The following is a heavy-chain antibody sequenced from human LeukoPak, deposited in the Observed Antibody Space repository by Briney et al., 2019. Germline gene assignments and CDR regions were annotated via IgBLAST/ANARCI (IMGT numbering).Heavy chain of an antibody. D-gene: IGHD3-22*01. V-gene: IGHV1-18*01. CDR2: ISAYNGNT. J-gene: IGHJ4*02. CDR1: GYTFTSYG. Sequence: ASVKVSCKASGYTFTSYGISWVRQAPGQGLEWMGWISAYNGNTNYAQKLQGRVTMTTDTSTSTAYMELRGLRSDDTAVYYCARVVNYYDSSGYHTYFDYWGQGTLVTVSS. CDR3: ARVVNYYDSSGYHTYFDY.